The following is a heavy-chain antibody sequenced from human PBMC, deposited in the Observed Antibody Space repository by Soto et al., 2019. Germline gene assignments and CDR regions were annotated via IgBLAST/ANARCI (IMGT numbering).Heavy chain of an antibody. CDR3: ARLVVWDRSGSYQSDYFDF. D-gene: IGHD3-22*01. CDR1: GYSFTNYW. J-gene: IGHJ4*02. V-gene: IGHV5-51*01. Sequence: PGESLKISCKGSGYSFTNYWIGWVRQMPGTGLEWMGIIYPGNSNTRYSPSFEGQVTMSVDKSIGTAYLQWNSLQASDTAMYYCARLVVWDRSGSYQSDYFDFWGQGTLVTVSS. CDR2: IYPGNSNT.